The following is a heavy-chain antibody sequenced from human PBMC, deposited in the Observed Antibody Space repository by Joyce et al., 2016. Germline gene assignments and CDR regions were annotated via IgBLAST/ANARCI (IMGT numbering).Heavy chain of an antibody. J-gene: IGHJ4*02. Sequence: QEQLVQSGAEVKKPGTSVKVSCKASGYTFTDYYVHWVRQAPGQGLEWMGWINPNSGGTKYAQKLQGRVTMTRDTSISTAYMELSRLRSDDTAVYYCAREPGGRWPEFKGEKSLDYWGQGALVTVSS. CDR3: AREPGGRWPEFKGEKSLDY. CDR1: GYTFTDYY. V-gene: IGHV1-2*02. D-gene: IGHD5-24*01. CDR2: INPNSGGT.